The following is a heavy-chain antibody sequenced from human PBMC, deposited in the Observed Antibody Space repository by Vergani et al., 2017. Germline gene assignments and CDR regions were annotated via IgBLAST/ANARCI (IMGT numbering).Heavy chain of an antibody. CDR3: ARHLRQLARNDVFDI. V-gene: IGHV4-39*01. CDR2: IYDSRNN. D-gene: IGHD6-6*01. Sequence: QLQLRESGPRLVKPSETLSLTCSLSGMSISNNNYYWGWIRQPPGKGLEWIGSIYDSRNNNYSPSLKSRVSISVDTSKNQFSLNLTSVTAADTAVYYCARHLRQLARNDVFDIWGHGTLVTVSS. J-gene: IGHJ3*02. CDR1: GMSISNNNYY.